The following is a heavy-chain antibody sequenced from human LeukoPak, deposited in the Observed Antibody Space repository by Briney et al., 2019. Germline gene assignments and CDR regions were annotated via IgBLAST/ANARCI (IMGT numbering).Heavy chain of an antibody. V-gene: IGHV3-11*04. CDR2: ISSSGSTI. Sequence: GSLRLSCAASGFTFSDYYMSWIRQAPGKGLEWVSYISSSGSTIYYADSVKGRFTISRDNAKNSLYLQMNSLRAEDTAVYYCARAGFPYYYYYYYMDVWGKGTTVIISS. CDR3: ARAGFPYYYYYYYMDV. J-gene: IGHJ6*03. CDR1: GFTFSDYY. D-gene: IGHD3-9*01.